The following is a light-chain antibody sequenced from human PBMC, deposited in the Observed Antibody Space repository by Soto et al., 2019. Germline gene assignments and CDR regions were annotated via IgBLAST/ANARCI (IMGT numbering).Light chain of an antibody. CDR1: SSDVFAYNY. CDR2: DVN. V-gene: IGLV2-11*01. CDR3: ESWDDTLKGHV. Sequence: QSVLTQPRSVSGSPGQSVTISCTGTSSDVFAYNYVSWYQRHPGKAPKLLIYDVNKRPSGVPDRFSGSRSGNTASLTISGLQAGDEADYYCESWDDTLKGHVFGGGTKLTVL. J-gene: IGLJ3*02.